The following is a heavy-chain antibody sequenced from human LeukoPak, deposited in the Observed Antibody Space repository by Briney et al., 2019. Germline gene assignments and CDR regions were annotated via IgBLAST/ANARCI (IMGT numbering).Heavy chain of an antibody. Sequence: ASVKVSCKASGYTFTGYYMHWVRQAPGQRLECMGWINPNSGGTNYAQRFQGRVTMTGDTSITTVYMELSRLRSDDTAVYYCARDRRYSGHVDYWGQGTLVTVSS. CDR2: INPNSGGT. D-gene: IGHD5-12*01. CDR3: ARDRRYSGHVDY. V-gene: IGHV1-2*02. CDR1: GYTFTGYY. J-gene: IGHJ4*02.